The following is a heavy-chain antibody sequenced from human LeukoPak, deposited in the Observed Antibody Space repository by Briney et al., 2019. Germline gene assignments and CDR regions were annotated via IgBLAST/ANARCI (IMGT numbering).Heavy chain of an antibody. CDR3: AREAREPSNAFDI. Sequence: PSETLSLTCAVYGGSFSGYYWSWIRQPPGKGLEWIGEINHSGSTNYNPSLKSRVTISVDTSKNQFSLKLSSVTAADTAVYYCAREAREPSNAFDIWGQGTMVTVSS. V-gene: IGHV4-34*01. CDR2: INHSGST. CDR1: GGSFSGYY. J-gene: IGHJ3*02.